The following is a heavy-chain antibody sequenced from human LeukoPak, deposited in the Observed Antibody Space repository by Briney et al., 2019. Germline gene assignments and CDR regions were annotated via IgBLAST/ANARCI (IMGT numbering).Heavy chain of an antibody. J-gene: IGHJ4*02. D-gene: IGHD5-24*01. CDR3: ARDRDGYNLPPHFDY. CDR2: IIPMFDTA. V-gene: IGHV1-69*13. CDR1: GGTFISYA. Sequence: GASVKVSCKASGGTFISYAISWVRQAPGQGLEWMGRIIPMFDTADYAHNFQGRVTITADESTSTAYMELSSLRSEDTAVYYCARDRDGYNLPPHFDYWGQGTLVTVSS.